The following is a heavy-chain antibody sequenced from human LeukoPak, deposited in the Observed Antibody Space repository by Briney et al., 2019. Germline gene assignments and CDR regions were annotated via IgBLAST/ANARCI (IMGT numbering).Heavy chain of an antibody. V-gene: IGHV3-53*01. D-gene: IGHD6-19*01. CDR3: AFIGGWYYQFDP. CDR1: GFTFSSYW. CDR2: IYSGGST. J-gene: IGHJ5*02. Sequence: GGSLRLSCAASGFTFSSYWMSWVRQAPGKGLEWVSVIYSGGSTYYADSVKGRFTISRDNSKNTLYLQMNSLRAEDTAVYYCAFIGGWYYQFDPWGQGTLVTVSS.